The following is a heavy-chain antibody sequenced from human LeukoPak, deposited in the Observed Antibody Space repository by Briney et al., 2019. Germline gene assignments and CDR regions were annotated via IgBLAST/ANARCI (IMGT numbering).Heavy chain of an antibody. J-gene: IGHJ4*02. CDR2: ISSSSSYI. CDR1: GFTFSNAW. CDR3: ARGVVVTAIRDY. V-gene: IGHV3-21*01. Sequence: GGSLRLSCAASGFTFSNAWMSWVRQAPGKGLEWVSSISSSSSYIYYADSVKGRFTISRDNAKNSLYLQMNSLRAEDTAVYYCARGVVVTAIRDYWGQGTLVTVSS. D-gene: IGHD2-21*02.